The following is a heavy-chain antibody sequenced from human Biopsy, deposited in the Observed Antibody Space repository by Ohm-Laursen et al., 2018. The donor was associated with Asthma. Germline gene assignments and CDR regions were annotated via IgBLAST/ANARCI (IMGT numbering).Heavy chain of an antibody. V-gene: IGHV2-5*02. D-gene: IGHD3-10*02. CDR3: AHGSRYDGVRVGPYNQFDF. CDR1: GFSFRTRGVG. CDR2: IYWVDDR. Sequence: TQTLTLTCTFSGFSFRTRGVGVAWIRQPPGKALEWLALIYWVDDRRYNPSLRGRLTIAKDPYKNQVVLTMTYLVPGDTATYFCAHGSRYDGVRVGPYNQFDFWGLGTLVTVSS. J-gene: IGHJ4*02.